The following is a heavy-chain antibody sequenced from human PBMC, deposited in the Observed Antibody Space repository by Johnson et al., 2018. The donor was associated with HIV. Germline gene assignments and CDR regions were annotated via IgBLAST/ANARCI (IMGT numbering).Heavy chain of an antibody. CDR3: ARGTPWDAFDI. Sequence: MQLVESGGGLVKPGGSLRLSCAASAVTFSSDKMHWVRQAPGTGLQWVAYIHSGGNHIVYADSVRGRFIISRDNAKNALYLQMNSLRAEDTAVYYCARGTPWDAFDIWGQGTMVTVSS. V-gene: IGHV3-48*03. J-gene: IGHJ3*02. CDR1: AVTFSSDK. CDR2: IHSGGNHI.